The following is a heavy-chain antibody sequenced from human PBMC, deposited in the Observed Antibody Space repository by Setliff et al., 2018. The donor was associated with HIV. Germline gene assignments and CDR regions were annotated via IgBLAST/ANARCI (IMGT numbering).Heavy chain of an antibody. CDR3: AAGHYGA. Sequence: SLRLSCAASDFDISTNYMRWIRQAPGKGLECVSVMYKDGSTFYADSVKGRFTTSRDNSNNVLFLQMNSLRAEDTALYYCAAGHYGAWGQEILVTVSS. CDR1: DFDISTNY. V-gene: IGHV3-53*01. CDR2: MYKDGST. J-gene: IGHJ4*02. D-gene: IGHD4-17*01.